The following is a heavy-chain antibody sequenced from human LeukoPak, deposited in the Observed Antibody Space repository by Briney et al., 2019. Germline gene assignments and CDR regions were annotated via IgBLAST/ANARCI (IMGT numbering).Heavy chain of an antibody. CDR3: VRTPMAVSR. Sequence: GGSLRLSCAASGFTFRNYEMNWVRQAPGKGLEWVSYINSGANTIYYGDSVKGRFTISRDNAKNSLYLQMNSLRDDDTAVYYCVRTPMAVSRWGQGPLVTVSS. CDR2: INSGANTI. J-gene: IGHJ4*02. D-gene: IGHD5/OR15-5a*01. CDR1: GFTFRNYE. V-gene: IGHV3-48*03.